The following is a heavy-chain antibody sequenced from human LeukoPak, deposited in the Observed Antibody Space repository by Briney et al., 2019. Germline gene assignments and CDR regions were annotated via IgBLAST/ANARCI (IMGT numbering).Heavy chain of an antibody. Sequence: GGSLRLSCAASGFTFSSYGMHWVRQAPGKGLEWVAFIRYDGSNKYYADSVKGRFTISRDNSKNTLYLQMNSLRAEDTAVYYCAKDLAGYCSGGSCRATADWGQGTLVTVSS. CDR2: IRYDGSNK. V-gene: IGHV3-30*02. CDR3: AKDLAGYCSGGSCRATAD. J-gene: IGHJ4*02. CDR1: GFTFSSYG. D-gene: IGHD2-15*01.